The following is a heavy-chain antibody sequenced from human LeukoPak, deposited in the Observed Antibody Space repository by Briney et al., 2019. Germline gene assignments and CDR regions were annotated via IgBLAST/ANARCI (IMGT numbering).Heavy chain of an antibody. Sequence: GGSLRLSCAASGFTFSDYYMSWIRQAPGKGLEWVSYISSSSSTIYYADSVKGRFTISRDNAKNSLYLQMNSLRAEDTAVYYCARDPPAGAFDYWGQGTLVTVSS. D-gene: IGHD3-10*01. CDR2: ISSSSSTI. CDR3: ARDPPAGAFDY. V-gene: IGHV3-11*04. CDR1: GFTFSDYY. J-gene: IGHJ4*02.